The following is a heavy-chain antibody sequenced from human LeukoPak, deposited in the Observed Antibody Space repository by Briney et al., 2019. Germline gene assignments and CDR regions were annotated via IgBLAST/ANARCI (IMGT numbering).Heavy chain of an antibody. CDR2: IYENGGTT. J-gene: IGHJ4*02. V-gene: IGHV3-23*01. CDR3: AKDFRIGYSAHFDY. CDR1: GFTFRSHA. Sequence: GGSLRLSCVGSGFTFRSHAMSWVRQAPEKGLEFVSGIYENGGTTYYADSVKGRFSISRDNSKNTLYLQMDSLRGEDTAVYYWAKDFRIGYSAHFDYGGREPLVTSSS. D-gene: IGHD2-21*01.